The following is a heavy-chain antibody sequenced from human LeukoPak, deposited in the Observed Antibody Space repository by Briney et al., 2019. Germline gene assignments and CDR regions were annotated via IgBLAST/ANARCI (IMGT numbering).Heavy chain of an antibody. D-gene: IGHD2-15*01. CDR3: ARDSDPYCSGGSCYGPGFDP. V-gene: IGHV1-69*05. CDR2: IIPIFGTA. J-gene: IGHJ5*02. CDR1: GGTFSSYA. Sequence: SVKVSCKASGGTFSSYAISWVRQAPGQGLEWMGGIIPIFGTANYAQKFQGRVTITTDESTSTAYMELSSLRSEDTAVYYCARDSDPYCSGGSCYGPGFDPWGQGTLVTVSS.